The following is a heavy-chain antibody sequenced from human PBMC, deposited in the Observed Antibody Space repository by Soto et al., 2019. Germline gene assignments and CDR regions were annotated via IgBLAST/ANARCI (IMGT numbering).Heavy chain of an antibody. D-gene: IGHD4-17*01. CDR3: ASYGDYYRYYFDY. V-gene: IGHV1-69*13. J-gene: IGHJ4*02. CDR2: IIPIFGTA. CDR1: GGTFSSYA. Sequence: SVKVSCKASGGTFSSYAISWVRQAPGQGLEWMGGIIPIFGTANYAQKFQGRVTITADESTSTAYMELSSLRSEDTAVYYCASYGDYYRYYFDYWGQGTLVTVS.